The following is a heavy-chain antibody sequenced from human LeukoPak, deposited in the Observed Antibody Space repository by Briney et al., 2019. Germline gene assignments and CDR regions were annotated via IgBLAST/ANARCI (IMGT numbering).Heavy chain of an antibody. V-gene: IGHV3-9*03. CDR1: GFTFDDYA. CDR3: AKDYGSGSGTFDAFDI. Sequence: PGRSLRLSCAASGFTFDDYAMHWVRQAPGKGLEWVSGISWNSGSIGYADSAKGRFTISRDNAKNSLYLQMNSLRAEDMALYYCAKDYGSGSGTFDAFDIWGQGTMVTVSS. CDR2: ISWNSGSI. D-gene: IGHD1-26*01. J-gene: IGHJ3*02.